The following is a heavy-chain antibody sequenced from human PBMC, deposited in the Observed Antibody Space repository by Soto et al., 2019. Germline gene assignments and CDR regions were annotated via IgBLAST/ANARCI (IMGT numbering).Heavy chain of an antibody. D-gene: IGHD6-13*01. Sequence: QVQLVQSGAEVKKPGSSVKVSCKASGGTFSSYAISWVRQAPGQGLEWMGGIIPIFGTANYAQKFQGRVTXPAXEXKSTAYMELSSLRAEDTAVYYCARSVSSWYPNWFDPWGQGTLVTVSS. CDR1: GGTFSSYA. CDR3: ARSVSSWYPNWFDP. V-gene: IGHV1-69*12. J-gene: IGHJ5*02. CDR2: IIPIFGTA.